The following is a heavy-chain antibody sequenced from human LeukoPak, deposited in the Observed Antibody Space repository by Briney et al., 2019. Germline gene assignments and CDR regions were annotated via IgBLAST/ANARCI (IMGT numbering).Heavy chain of an antibody. CDR2: ISSSSSYI. CDR3: AKDGLLWFHDWFDP. Sequence: GGSLRLSCAASGFTFSSYSMNWVRQAPGKGLEWVSSISSSSSYIYYADSVKGRFTISRDNSKNTLYLQMNSLRAEDTAVYYCAKDGLLWFHDWFDPWGQGTLVTVSS. V-gene: IGHV3-21*04. D-gene: IGHD3-10*01. J-gene: IGHJ5*02. CDR1: GFTFSSYS.